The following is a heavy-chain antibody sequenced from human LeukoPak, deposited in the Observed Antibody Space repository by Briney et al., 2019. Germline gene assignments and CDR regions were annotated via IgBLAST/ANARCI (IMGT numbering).Heavy chain of an antibody. V-gene: IGHV4-59*01. CDR2: IYYSGTT. D-gene: IGHD1-26*01. CDR1: GGSFSGYY. Sequence: SETLSLTCAVYGGSFSGYYWSWIRQPPGKGLEWIGYIYYSGTTNYNPSLKSRVTLSVDTSKNQFSLRLTSVTAADTAVYFCARGSPTPDYWGQGTLVTVSS. CDR3: ARGSPTPDY. J-gene: IGHJ4*02.